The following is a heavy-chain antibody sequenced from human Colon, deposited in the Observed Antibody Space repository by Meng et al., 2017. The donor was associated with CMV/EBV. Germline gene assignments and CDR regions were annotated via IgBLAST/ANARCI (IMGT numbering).Heavy chain of an antibody. Sequence: SETLSPTCAVYGGSFSGYYWSWIRQPPGKGLEWIGEINHSGSTNYNPSLKSRVTISVDTSKNQFSLKLSSVTAADTAVYYCARGLLPDWYFDLWGRGTLVTVSS. V-gene: IGHV4-34*01. CDR1: GGSFSGYY. CDR2: INHSGST. CDR3: ARGLLPDWYFDL. J-gene: IGHJ2*01.